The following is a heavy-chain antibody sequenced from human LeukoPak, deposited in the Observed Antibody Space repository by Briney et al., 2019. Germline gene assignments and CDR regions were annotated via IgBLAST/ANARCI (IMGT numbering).Heavy chain of an antibody. CDR3: ARPGLAYCGADCYSTEGYYFDY. CDR2: INHGGST. V-gene: IGHV4-34*01. Sequence: SETLSLTCAVYGESFSTYYWSWIRQPPGKGLEWIGEINHGGSTNYNPSLKSRVTISVDTSKNQFSQRLSSVTAADTAMYYCARPGLAYCGADCYSTEGYYFDYWSQGTLVTVSS. J-gene: IGHJ4*02. CDR1: GESFSTYY. D-gene: IGHD2-21*01.